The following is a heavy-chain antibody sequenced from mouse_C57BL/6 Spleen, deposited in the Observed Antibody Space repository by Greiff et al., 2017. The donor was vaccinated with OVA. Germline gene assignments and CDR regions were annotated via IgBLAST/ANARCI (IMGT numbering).Heavy chain of an antibody. V-gene: IGHV1-64*01. CDR1: GYTFTSYW. CDR2: IHPNSGST. Sequence: QVQLQQPGAELVKPGASVKLSCKASGYTFTSYWTHWVKQTPGQGLEWIGMIHPNSGSTNYTEKFESKSTLTVDKSSSTAYMQLSSQTSQDSAVSYCAREKYGYDGGYAYWGQGNLVTVAA. CDR3: AREKYGYDGGYAY. D-gene: IGHD2-2*01. J-gene: IGHJ3*01.